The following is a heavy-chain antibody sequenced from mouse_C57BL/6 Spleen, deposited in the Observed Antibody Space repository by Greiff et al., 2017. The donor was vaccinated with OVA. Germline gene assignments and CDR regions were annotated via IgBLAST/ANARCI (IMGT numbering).Heavy chain of an antibody. CDR1: GYTFTDYY. Sequence: EVKLQQSGPELVKPGASVKISCKASGYTFTDYYMNWVKQSHGKSLEWIGDINPNNGGTSYNQKFKGKATLTVDKSSSTAYMELRSLTSEDSAVYYCARGGQLRLSWFAYWGQGTLVTVSA. D-gene: IGHD3-2*02. V-gene: IGHV1-26*01. CDR3: ARGGQLRLSWFAY. CDR2: INPNNGGT. J-gene: IGHJ3*01.